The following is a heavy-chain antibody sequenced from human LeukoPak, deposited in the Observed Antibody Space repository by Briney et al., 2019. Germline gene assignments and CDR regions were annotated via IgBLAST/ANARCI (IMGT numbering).Heavy chain of an antibody. D-gene: IGHD1-26*01. Sequence: ASVKVSCKASGGTFSSYAISWVRQAPGQGLEWMGRIFPIFATANYAQKFQGRVTITADESTSTAYMELSSLRSEDTAVYYCARESGSYEAYFDYWGQGALVTVSS. CDR1: GGTFSSYA. CDR3: ARESGSYEAYFDY. V-gene: IGHV1-69*15. CDR2: IFPIFATA. J-gene: IGHJ4*02.